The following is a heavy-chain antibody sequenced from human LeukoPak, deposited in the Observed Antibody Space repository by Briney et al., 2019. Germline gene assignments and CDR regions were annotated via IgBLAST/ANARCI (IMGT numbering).Heavy chain of an antibody. D-gene: IGHD6-13*01. CDR3: ARGEYSSSWLSDY. CDR2: ISFDGNNK. V-gene: IGHV3-30-3*01. J-gene: IGHJ4*02. Sequence: GSLRLSCAASGFTFRSYAMHWVCRAPGKGLEWVAIISFDGNNKYYADSVRGRFTISRVNSKNTLYLQLNSLRGEDTAVYFCARGEYSSSWLSDYWGQGTLVTVSS. CDR1: GFTFRSYA.